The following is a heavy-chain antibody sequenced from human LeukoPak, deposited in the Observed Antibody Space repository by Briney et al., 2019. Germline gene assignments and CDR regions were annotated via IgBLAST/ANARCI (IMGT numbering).Heavy chain of an antibody. D-gene: IGHD3-3*01. CDR3: AKDQLTTEYYYGMDV. CDR1: GFTFSSYA. V-gene: IGHV3-23*01. Sequence: GGSLRLSCAASGFTFSSYAMSWVRQAPGRGLEWVSAISGSGGSTYYADSVKGRFTISRDNSKNTLYLQMNSLRAEDTAVYYCAKDQLTTEYYYGMDVWGQGTTVTVSS. J-gene: IGHJ6*02. CDR2: ISGSGGST.